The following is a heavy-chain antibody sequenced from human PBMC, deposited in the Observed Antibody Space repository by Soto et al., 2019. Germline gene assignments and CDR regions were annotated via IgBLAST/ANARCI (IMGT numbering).Heavy chain of an antibody. V-gene: IGHV3-23*01. D-gene: IGHD2-2*02. CDR2: ISGSGSST. CDR3: ACFTALNYYYGMDV. Sequence: EVQLLESGGGLVQPGGPLRLSCAASGFTFTNYAMSWVRQAPGKGLEWVSAISGSGSSTYYADSVKGRFTISRDNSENTLFLQMNSLRAEDTAVYYCACFTALNYYYGMDVWGQGTTVTVSS. J-gene: IGHJ6*02. CDR1: GFTFTNYA.